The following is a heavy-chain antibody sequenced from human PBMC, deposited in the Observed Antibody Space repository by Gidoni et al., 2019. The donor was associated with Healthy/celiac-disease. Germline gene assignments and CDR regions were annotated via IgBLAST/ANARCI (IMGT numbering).Heavy chain of an antibody. J-gene: IGHJ2*01. D-gene: IGHD3-10*01. V-gene: IGHV3-53*01. CDR2: IYSGGST. Sequence: EVQLVESGGGLIQPGGSLRLSCAASGFTVSSNYMSWVRQAPGKGLEWVSVIYSGGSTYYADSVKGRFTISRDNSKNTLYLRMNSLRAEDTAVYYCARDSYYGSGKDWYFDLWGRGTLVTVSS. CDR1: GFTVSSNY. CDR3: ARDSYYGSGKDWYFDL.